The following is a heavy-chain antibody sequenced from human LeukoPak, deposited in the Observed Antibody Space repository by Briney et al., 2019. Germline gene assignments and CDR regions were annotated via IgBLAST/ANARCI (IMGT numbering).Heavy chain of an antibody. J-gene: IGHJ6*03. CDR1: GFTVSSNY. CDR2: IYSGGST. Sequence: GGSLRLSCAASGFTVSSNYMSWVRQAPGKGLEWVAVIYSGGSTYYADSVKGRFTISRDNSKNTLYLQMNSLRAEDTAVYYCASGSGSYRTPYYYMDVWGTGTTVTVSS. CDR3: ASGSGSYRTPYYYMDV. D-gene: IGHD3-10*01. V-gene: IGHV3-53*01.